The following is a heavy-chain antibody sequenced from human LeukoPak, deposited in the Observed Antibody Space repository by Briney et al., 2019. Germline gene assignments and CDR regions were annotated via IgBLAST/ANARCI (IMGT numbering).Heavy chain of an antibody. CDR2: IYYSGST. Sequence: SETLSLTCTVPGGSISSTTFYWGWIRQPPGKGLEWIGNIYYSGSTYYNPSLKSRVTISIDTSRKQFSLRLSSVTAADTAVYHCASITMIVVVNAFDYWGQGTLVTVSS. CDR3: ASITMIVVVNAFDY. J-gene: IGHJ4*02. CDR1: GGSISSTTFY. V-gene: IGHV4-39*07. D-gene: IGHD3-22*01.